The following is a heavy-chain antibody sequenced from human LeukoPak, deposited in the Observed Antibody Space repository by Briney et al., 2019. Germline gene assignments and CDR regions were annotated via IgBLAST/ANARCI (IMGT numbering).Heavy chain of an antibody. J-gene: IGHJ4*02. CDR1: GHWVSINLVT. D-gene: IGHD6-13*01. Sequence: SHTLSLACAITGHWVSINLVTWNWIRQSPSRGLEWLGRTYYRSKWYNDYAVSVNSRITINPDISKNQLSLQLNSVTPEDTAVYYCVRLIGNSWLDYWGQGTLVTVSS. CDR2: TYYRSKWYN. V-gene: IGHV6-1*01. CDR3: VRLIGNSWLDY.